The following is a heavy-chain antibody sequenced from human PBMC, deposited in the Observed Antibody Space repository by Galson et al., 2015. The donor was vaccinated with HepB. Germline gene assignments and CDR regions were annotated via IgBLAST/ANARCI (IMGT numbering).Heavy chain of an antibody. D-gene: IGHD3-10*01. V-gene: IGHV1-24*01. J-gene: IGHJ4*02. CDR1: GYTLTELS. Sequence: SVKVSCKVSGYTLTELSMHWVRQAPGKGLEWMGGFDPEDGETIYAQKFQGRVTMTEDTSTDTAYMELSSLRSEDTAVYYCATDPPMVRGVRPFGYWGQGTLVTVSS. CDR3: ATDPPMVRGVRPFGY. CDR2: FDPEDGET.